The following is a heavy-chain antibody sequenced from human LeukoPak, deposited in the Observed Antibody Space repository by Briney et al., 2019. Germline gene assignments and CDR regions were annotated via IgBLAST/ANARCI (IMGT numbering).Heavy chain of an antibody. CDR3: ARGNRGDY. J-gene: IGHJ4*02. V-gene: IGHV3-48*02. D-gene: IGHD2/OR15-2a*01. CDR1: GFTFSSNN. Sequence: PGGSLRLSCAASGFTFSSNNMNWVRQAPGKGLEWVSYISSSGGTIYYADSVKGRFTFSRDNARNSLYLQMNSLRDEDTAVYYCARGNRGDYWGQGTLVTVSS. CDR2: ISSSGGTI.